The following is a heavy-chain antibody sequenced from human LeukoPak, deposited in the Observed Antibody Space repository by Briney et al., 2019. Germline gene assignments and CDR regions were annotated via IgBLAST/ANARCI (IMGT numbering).Heavy chain of an antibody. Sequence: PSETLSLTCTVSGGSISSYYWSWIRQPPGKGLEWIGYIYYSGSTNYNPSLKSRVTISVDTSKNQFSLKLSSVTAADTAVYYCARVREAVAGILLDPYLDYWGQGTLVTVSS. V-gene: IGHV4-59*01. CDR1: GGSISSYY. D-gene: IGHD6-19*01. J-gene: IGHJ4*02. CDR2: IYYSGST. CDR3: ARVREAVAGILLDPYLDY.